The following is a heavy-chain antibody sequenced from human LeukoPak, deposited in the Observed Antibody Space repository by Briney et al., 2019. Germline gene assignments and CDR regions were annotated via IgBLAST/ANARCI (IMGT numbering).Heavy chain of an antibody. CDR1: GFTFSNHA. V-gene: IGHV3-23*01. D-gene: IGHD3-22*01. CDR2: ISGGGVAI. CDR3: AKDGFDYYDSSGYYYFNY. J-gene: IGHJ4*02. Sequence: PGGSLRVSCAASGFTFSNHAMSWVRQAPGKGLQWVSAISGGGVAIYYADSVKGRFTISRDNSKNTLYLQMNSLRAEDTAVYYCAKDGFDYYDSSGYYYFNYWGQGTLVTVSS.